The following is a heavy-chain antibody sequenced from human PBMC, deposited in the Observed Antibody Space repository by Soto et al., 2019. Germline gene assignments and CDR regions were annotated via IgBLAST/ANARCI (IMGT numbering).Heavy chain of an antibody. CDR1: RFTFSSDS. J-gene: IGHJ4*02. Sequence: PGGSLRLSCAASRFTFSSDSMSWVRQAPGKGLEWVSYISSSTSTIYYADSVKGRFTISRDNAKNSLYLQMNSLRDEDTAVYYCARASYSSTWYFDYWGQGTLVTVSS. D-gene: IGHD6-13*01. CDR3: ARASYSSTWYFDY. CDR2: ISSSTSTI. V-gene: IGHV3-48*02.